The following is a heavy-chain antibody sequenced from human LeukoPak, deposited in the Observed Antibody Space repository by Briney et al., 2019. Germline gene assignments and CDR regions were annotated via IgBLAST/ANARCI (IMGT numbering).Heavy chain of an antibody. CDR1: GFTFSSNA. CDR3: AKDPLEYSSSSSLLPSY. V-gene: IGHV3-23*01. CDR2: ISGSGGST. Sequence: PGGSLRLSCAASGFTFSSNAMSWVRQAPGKGLEWVSAISGSGGSTYYADSVKGRFTISRDNSKNTLYLQMNSLRAEDTAVYYCAKDPLEYSSSSSLLPSYWGQGTLVTVSS. J-gene: IGHJ4*02. D-gene: IGHD6-6*01.